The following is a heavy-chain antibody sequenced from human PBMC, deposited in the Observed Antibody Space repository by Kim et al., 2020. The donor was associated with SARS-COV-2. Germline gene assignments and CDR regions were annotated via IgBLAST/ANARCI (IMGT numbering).Heavy chain of an antibody. Sequence: SETLSLTCTVSGGSISSSSYYWGWIRQPPGKGLEWIGSIYYSGSTYYNPSLKSRVTISVDTSKNQFSLKLSSVTAADTAVYYCARLAGFGELVNWFDPWG. CDR1: GGSISSSSYY. CDR2: IYYSGST. D-gene: IGHD3-10*01. J-gene: IGHJ5*02. V-gene: IGHV4-39*01. CDR3: ARLAGFGELVNWFDP.